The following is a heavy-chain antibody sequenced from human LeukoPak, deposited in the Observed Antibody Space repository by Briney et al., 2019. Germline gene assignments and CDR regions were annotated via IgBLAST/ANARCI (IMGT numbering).Heavy chain of an antibody. CDR2: IFHSGST. D-gene: IGHD1-7*01. CDR1: GYSISSGYY. CDR3: ARLASFLGTTGGYDY. Sequence: SETLSLTCTVSGYSISSGYYWGWIRQPPGKGLEWIVSIFHSGSTYYNPSLKSRVTISVDTSKNQFSLKLSSVTAADTAVYYCARLASFLGTTGGYDYWGQGTLATVSS. V-gene: IGHV4-38-2*02. J-gene: IGHJ4*02.